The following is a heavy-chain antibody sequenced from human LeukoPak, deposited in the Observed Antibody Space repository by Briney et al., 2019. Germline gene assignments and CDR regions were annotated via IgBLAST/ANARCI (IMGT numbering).Heavy chain of an antibody. CDR2: IYYSGST. V-gene: IGHV4-59*01. J-gene: IGHJ4*02. D-gene: IGHD5-18*01. Sequence: PSETLSLTCTVSGGSISSYYWSWIRQPPGKGLEWIGYIYYSGSTNYKPSLKSRVTISVDTSKNQFSLKLTSVTAADTAVYYCARGMVDTATDLDYWGQGTLVTVSS. CDR1: GGSISSYY. CDR3: ARGMVDTATDLDY.